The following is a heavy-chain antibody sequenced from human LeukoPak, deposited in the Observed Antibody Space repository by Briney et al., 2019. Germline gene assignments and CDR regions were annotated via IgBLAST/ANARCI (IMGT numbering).Heavy chain of an antibody. CDR3: ARARVEYSSSSGYYYYYYMDV. CDR1: GYTFTSYG. J-gene: IGHJ6*03. V-gene: IGHV1-18*01. Sequence: GASVKVSCKASGYTFTSYGISWGRQAPGQGLEWMGWISAYNGNTNYAQKLQGRVTMTTDTSTSTAYMELRSLRSDDTAVYYCARARVEYSSSSGYYYYYYMDVWGKGTTVTVSS. CDR2: ISAYNGNT. D-gene: IGHD6-6*01.